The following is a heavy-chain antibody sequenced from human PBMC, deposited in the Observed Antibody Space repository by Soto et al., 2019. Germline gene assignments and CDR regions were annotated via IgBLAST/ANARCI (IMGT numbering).Heavy chain of an antibody. D-gene: IGHD2-21*02. CDR2: IWYDGSNK. V-gene: IGHV3-33*01. CDR1: GFTFSSYG. J-gene: IGHJ2*01. Sequence: QVQLVESGGGVVQPGRSLRLSCAASGFTFSSYGMHWVRQAPGKGLEWVAVIWYDGSNKYYADSVKGRFTISRDNSKNPLYLQMNSLRAEDTAVYYCARDGHIVVVTAIPGWYFDLWGRGTLVTVSS. CDR3: ARDGHIVVVTAIPGWYFDL.